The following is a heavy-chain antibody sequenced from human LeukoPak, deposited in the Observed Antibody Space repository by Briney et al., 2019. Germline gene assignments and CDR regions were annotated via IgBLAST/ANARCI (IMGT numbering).Heavy chain of an antibody. CDR1: GYTFTGYY. CDR2: MTPNSGNT. J-gene: IGHJ6*03. Sequence: ASVKVSCKASGYTFTGYYMHWVRQATGQGLEWMGWMTPNSGNTGYAQKFQGRVTMTRDTSITTAHMELSRLRSDDTAVYYCAKVAGTTPNHYYYYMDVWGRGTTVTVSS. CDR3: AKVAGTTPNHYYYYMDV. V-gene: IGHV1-2*02. D-gene: IGHD1-1*01.